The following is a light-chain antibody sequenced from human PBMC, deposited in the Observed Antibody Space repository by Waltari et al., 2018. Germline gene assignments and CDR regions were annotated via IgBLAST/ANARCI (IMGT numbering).Light chain of an antibody. V-gene: IGLV2-23*02. CDR2: GVT. Sequence: SALTQPASMSGSLGQAITISCTGTTRDIGTHSHVSWYQQHPGRAPTLIIYGVTNRPSGVSSRFSGSKSGNTASLTISGLQAEDEADYYCCSYAVTNTYVFGTGTKVTVL. CDR3: CSYAVTNTYV. CDR1: TRDIGTHSH. J-gene: IGLJ1*01.